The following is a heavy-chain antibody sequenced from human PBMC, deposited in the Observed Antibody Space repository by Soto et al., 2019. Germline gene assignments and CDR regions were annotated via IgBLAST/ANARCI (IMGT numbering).Heavy chain of an antibody. CDR1: GYTFTSYG. CDR2: ISAYNGNT. J-gene: IGHJ6*02. Sequence: QVQLVQSGAEVKKPGASVKVSCKASGYTFTSYGISWVRQAPGQGLEWMGWISAYNGNTNYAQKLQGRVTMTTDTSTSTAYMELRSLRSDDTAVYYCPIAARPGPYYYYGMDVWGQGTTVTVSS. V-gene: IGHV1-18*01. CDR3: PIAARPGPYYYYGMDV. D-gene: IGHD6-6*01.